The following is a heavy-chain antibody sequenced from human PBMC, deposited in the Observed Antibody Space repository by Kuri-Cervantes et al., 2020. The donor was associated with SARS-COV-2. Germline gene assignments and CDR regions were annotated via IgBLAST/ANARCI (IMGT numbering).Heavy chain of an antibody. Sequence: GGSLRLSCAASGFTFSSEAMSWVRQAPGKGLEWVSVIYSGGSTYYADSVKGRFTISRDNSKNTLYLQMNSLRAEDTAVYYCARASTSALYYYYYYMDVWGKGTTVTVSS. CDR3: ARASTSALYYYYYYMDV. V-gene: IGHV3-66*01. CDR2: IYSGGST. J-gene: IGHJ6*03. CDR1: GFTFSSEA.